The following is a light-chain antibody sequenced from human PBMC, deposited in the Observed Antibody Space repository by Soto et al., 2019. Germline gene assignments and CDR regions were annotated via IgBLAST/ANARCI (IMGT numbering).Light chain of an antibody. CDR3: AAWDDRLNAWV. Sequence: QSVLTQPPSASGTPGQRATISCSGTTSNIGSNTVNWYQQLPGMAPKLTIYDNVERPSGVPDRFSGSRSGTAASLAISGLQSEDEADYYCAAWDDRLNAWVIGGGTKLTVL. CDR1: TSNIGSNT. J-gene: IGLJ3*02. CDR2: DNV. V-gene: IGLV1-44*01.